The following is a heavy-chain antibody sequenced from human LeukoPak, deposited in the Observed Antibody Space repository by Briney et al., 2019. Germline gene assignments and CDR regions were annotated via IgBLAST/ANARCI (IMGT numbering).Heavy chain of an antibody. D-gene: IGHD5-12*01. CDR1: GYTFTGYY. V-gene: IGHV1-69*13. J-gene: IGHJ3*02. CDR3: ARDQVGVGGYIDIDAFDI. Sequence: SVKVSCKASGYTFTGYYMHWVRQAPGQGLEWMGGIIPIFGTANYAQKFQGRVTITADESTSTAYMELSSLRSEDTAVYYCARDQVGVGGYIDIDAFDIWGQGTMVTVSS. CDR2: IIPIFGTA.